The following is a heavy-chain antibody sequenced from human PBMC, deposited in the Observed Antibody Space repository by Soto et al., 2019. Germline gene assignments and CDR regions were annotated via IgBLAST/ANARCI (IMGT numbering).Heavy chain of an antibody. CDR2: ISGSGGST. J-gene: IGHJ4*02. V-gene: IGHV3-23*01. Sequence: EVQLLESGGGLVQPGGSLRLSCAASGFTFSSYAMSWVRQAPGKGLEWVSAISGSGGSTYYADSVKGRFTISRDNSKNPLYLQMNSLRAEDTAVYYCAKAMGVLWFGELLKGDFDYWGQGTLVTVSS. CDR3: AKAMGVLWFGELLKGDFDY. D-gene: IGHD3-10*01. CDR1: GFTFSSYA.